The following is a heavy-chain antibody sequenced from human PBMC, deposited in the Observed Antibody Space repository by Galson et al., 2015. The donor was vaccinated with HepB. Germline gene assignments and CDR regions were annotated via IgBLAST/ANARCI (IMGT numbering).Heavy chain of an antibody. CDR1: DSTFSSYT. J-gene: IGHJ4*01. V-gene: IGHV3-48*04. D-gene: IGHD6-19*01. CDR3: AKVFPEKTDGWYRQALYYFDS. Sequence: SLRLSCAASDSTFSSYTMNWVRQTPGKGLQWISYISTNGATIHYADSVKGRFTIARDNAKNTMWLQMNSLRPDDTAIYFCAKVFPEKTDGWYRQALYYFDSWGHGTRVTVSS. CDR2: ISTNGATI.